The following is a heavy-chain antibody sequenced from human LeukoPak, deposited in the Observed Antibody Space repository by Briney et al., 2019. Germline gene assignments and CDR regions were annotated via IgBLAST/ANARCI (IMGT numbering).Heavy chain of an antibody. D-gene: IGHD6-19*01. V-gene: IGHV3-11*05. Sequence: PGGSLRLSCVASGFTLSDYYMTWIRQAPGKGLEWVSYIKSSSSYTNYADSVKGRFTISRDNSKNTLFVQMSSLRAEDTAVYYCAKGSRQFSRDKAGPIDYWGQGTLVTVSS. CDR1: GFTLSDYY. J-gene: IGHJ4*02. CDR3: AKGSRQFSRDKAGPIDY. CDR2: IKSSSSYT.